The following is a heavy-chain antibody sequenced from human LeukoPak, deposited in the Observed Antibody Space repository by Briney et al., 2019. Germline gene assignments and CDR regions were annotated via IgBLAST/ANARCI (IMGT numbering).Heavy chain of an antibody. Sequence: PGGSLSLSCAASGFTFSISAMTWVRQAPGKGLEWVSAISGSGGSTYYADSVKGRFTISRDNSKNTLYLQMNSLRAEDTAVYYCAKVEQRFPYFDYWGQGTLVTVSS. J-gene: IGHJ4*02. D-gene: IGHD1/OR15-1a*01. V-gene: IGHV3-23*01. CDR2: ISGSGGST. CDR1: GFTFSISA. CDR3: AKVEQRFPYFDY.